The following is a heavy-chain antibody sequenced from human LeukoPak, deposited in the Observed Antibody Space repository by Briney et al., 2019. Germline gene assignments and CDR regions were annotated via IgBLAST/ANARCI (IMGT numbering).Heavy chain of an antibody. CDR2: IYYSGST. Sequence: PSETLSLTCTVSGGSISSYYWSWIRQPPGKGLEWIGYIYYSGSTNYNPSLKSRVTISVDTSKNQFSLKLSSVTAADTAVYYCARDRGYYRYYYGMDVWGQGTTATVSS. D-gene: IGHD3-22*01. CDR1: GGSISSYY. V-gene: IGHV4-59*01. CDR3: ARDRGYYRYYYGMDV. J-gene: IGHJ6*02.